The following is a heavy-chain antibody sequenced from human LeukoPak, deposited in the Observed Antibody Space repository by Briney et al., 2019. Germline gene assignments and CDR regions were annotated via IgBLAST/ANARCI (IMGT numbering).Heavy chain of an antibody. V-gene: IGHV3-23*01. CDR1: A. D-gene: IGHD4-17*01. CDR2: XXGSGGST. Sequence: AMXXVRXXXGXXXEXVXXXXGSGGSTYYADSGKGRFTISRDNSKNTLYLQMNSLRAEDTALYYCAKDPRADYGYYYYGMDVWGKGTTVTVSS. CDR3: AKDPRADYGYYYYGMDV. J-gene: IGHJ6*04.